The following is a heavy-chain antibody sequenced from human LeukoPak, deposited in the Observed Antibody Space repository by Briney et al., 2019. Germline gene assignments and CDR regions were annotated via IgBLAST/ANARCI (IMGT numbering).Heavy chain of an antibody. J-gene: IGHJ6*03. D-gene: IGHD6-19*01. CDR1: GGSISSYY. CDR2: IYTSGST. Sequence: SETLSLTCTVSGGSISSYYWGWIRQPAGKGLEWIGRIYTSGSTNYNPSLKSRVTMSVDTSKNQFSLKLSSVTAADTAVYYCAREGGSSGWYVSYYYYMDVWGKGTTVTISS. CDR3: AREGGSSGWYVSYYYYMDV. V-gene: IGHV4-4*07.